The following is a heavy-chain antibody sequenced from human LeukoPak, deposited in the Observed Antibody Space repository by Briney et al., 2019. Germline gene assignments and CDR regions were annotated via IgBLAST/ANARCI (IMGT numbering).Heavy chain of an antibody. CDR1: KFTFSDYS. V-gene: IGHV3-21*01. CDR2: ISSISNYI. D-gene: IGHD5-18*01. CDR3: ARGKSGYSYGLFDY. J-gene: IGHJ4*02. Sequence: PGGSLRLSCAASKFTFSDYSMSWVRQAPGKGLEWVSSISSISNYIYYADSVKGRFTVSRDNAKNSLYLQMNSLRAEDTAVYYCARGKSGYSYGLFDYWGQGTLVTVSS.